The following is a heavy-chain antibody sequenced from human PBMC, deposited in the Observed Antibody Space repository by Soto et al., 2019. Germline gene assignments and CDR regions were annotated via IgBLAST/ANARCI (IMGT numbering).Heavy chain of an antibody. Sequence: QVQLQQWGAGLLKPSETLSLTCAVYGGSFSGYYWSWIRQPPGKGLEWIGEIKHSGSTNYNPSLKSRVTISVDTSKNQFSLKLSSVTAADTAVYYCARTYPRGIAAAGFDYWGQGTLVTVSS. CDR2: IKHSGST. CDR3: ARTYPRGIAAAGFDY. J-gene: IGHJ4*02. V-gene: IGHV4-34*01. CDR1: GGSFSGYY. D-gene: IGHD6-13*01.